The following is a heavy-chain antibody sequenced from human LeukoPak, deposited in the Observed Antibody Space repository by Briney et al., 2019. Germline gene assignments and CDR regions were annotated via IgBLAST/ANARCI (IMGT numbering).Heavy chain of an antibody. Sequence: GGSLRLSCVASGFTFSSYGMHWVRQAPGKGLEWVAVIWYDGSNKYYADSVKGRFTISRDNSKNTLYLQMNSLRAEDTAVYYCASSEFFSSGWQDYYYYGMDVWGQGTTVTVSS. CDR2: IWYDGSNK. CDR3: ASSEFFSSGWQDYYYYGMDV. D-gene: IGHD6-19*01. V-gene: IGHV3-33*01. J-gene: IGHJ6*02. CDR1: GFTFSSYG.